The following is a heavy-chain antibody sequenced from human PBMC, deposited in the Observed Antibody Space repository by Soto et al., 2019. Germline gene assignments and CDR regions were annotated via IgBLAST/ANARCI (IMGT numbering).Heavy chain of an antibody. Sequence: EVQLVESGGGLIHPGGSLRLSCVGSGVSVSSNYMAWVRQAPGKGLEWVAVMYSDGRTYYADSVKGRFTISRDDSKNTLYFQMNILRAEDTAVYYSARYYGAGSYFFDHWGQGALVTVSS. CDR1: GVSVSSNY. CDR3: ARYYGAGSYFFDH. V-gene: IGHV3-53*01. D-gene: IGHD3-10*01. CDR2: MYSDGRT. J-gene: IGHJ4*02.